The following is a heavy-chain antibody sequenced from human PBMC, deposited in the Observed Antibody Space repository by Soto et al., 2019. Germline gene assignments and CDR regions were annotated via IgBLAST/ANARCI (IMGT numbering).Heavy chain of an antibody. CDR1: GGSISSGDYY. J-gene: IGHJ6*02. Sequence: PSETLSLTCTVSGGSISSGDYYWSWVRQPPGKGLEWIGYIYYSGSTYYNPSLKSRVTISVDTSKNHFSLKLSSVTAADTAVYYCARDFMTGGNFYYYYGMDVWGQGTTVTVSS. D-gene: IGHD2-21*02. V-gene: IGHV4-30-4*01. CDR3: ARDFMTGGNFYYYYGMDV. CDR2: IYYSGST.